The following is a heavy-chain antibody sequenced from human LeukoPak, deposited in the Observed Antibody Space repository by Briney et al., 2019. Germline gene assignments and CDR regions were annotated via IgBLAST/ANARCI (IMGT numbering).Heavy chain of an antibody. J-gene: IGHJ4*02. V-gene: IGHV3-21*01. CDR3: ARELRSFRGVTDY. CDR1: GFTFSSYS. Sequence: PGGSLRLSCAASGFTFSSYSMNWVRQAPGKGLEWVSSISSSSSYIYYADSVKGRFTISRDNAKNSLYLQMNSLRAEDTAVYYCARELRSFRGVTDYWGQGTLVTVSS. D-gene: IGHD3-10*01. CDR2: ISSSSSYI.